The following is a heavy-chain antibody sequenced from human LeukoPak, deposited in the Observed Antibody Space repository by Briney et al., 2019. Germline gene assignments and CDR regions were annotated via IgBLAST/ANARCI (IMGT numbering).Heavy chain of an antibody. J-gene: IGHJ6*03. D-gene: IGHD3-10*01. Sequence: SETLSLTCTVSGGSISSYYWSWLRQPPGKGLEWMGYIYYSGSTNYNPSLKSRVTISVDTSKNQFSLKLSSVTAADTAVYYCARVGVGYYYYYYMDVWGKGTTVTVSS. V-gene: IGHV4-59*01. CDR2: IYYSGST. CDR3: ARVGVGYYYYYYMDV. CDR1: GGSISSYY.